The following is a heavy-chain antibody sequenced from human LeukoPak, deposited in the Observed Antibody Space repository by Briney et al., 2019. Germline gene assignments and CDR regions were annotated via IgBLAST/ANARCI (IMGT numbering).Heavy chain of an antibody. D-gene: IGHD6-19*01. J-gene: IGHJ4*02. Sequence: GASVKVSCKVSGYTFTSYDINWVRQATGQGLEWMGWMNPNSGNTGYAQKFQGRVTMTRNTSISTAYVELSSLRSEDTAVYYCAKVVGSGWDFDYWGQGTLVTVSS. V-gene: IGHV1-8*01. CDR2: MNPNSGNT. CDR3: AKVVGSGWDFDY. CDR1: GYTFTSYD.